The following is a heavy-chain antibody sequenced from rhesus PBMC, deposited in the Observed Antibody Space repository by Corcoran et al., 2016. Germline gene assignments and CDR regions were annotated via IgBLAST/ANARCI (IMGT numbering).Heavy chain of an antibody. CDR3: ASQFFYSGNYYLDY. V-gene: IGHV4-80*01. J-gene: IGHJ4*01. CDR1: GCSFSSNW. D-gene: IGHD3-16*01. CDR2: INGNGGNT. Sequence: QVQLQESGPGLVKPSETLSVTCAVSGCSFSSNWWPWIRQPPGKGLEWIWGINGNGGNTIDNPSRKRQCPFSNDGTKNEFSLKLSSVTAADTAVYYCASQFFYSGNYYLDYWGQGVLVTVSS.